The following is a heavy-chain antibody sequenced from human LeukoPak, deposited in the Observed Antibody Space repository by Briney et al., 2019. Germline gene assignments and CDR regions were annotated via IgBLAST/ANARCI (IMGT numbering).Heavy chain of an antibody. CDR3: ARVGSSSPTGPSKEGGGSLHDY. J-gene: IGHJ4*02. Sequence: SETLSLTCDVYGGSFSGYYWNWIRQPPGKGLEWIGEINHRGSTNDNPSLKSRVTISVDTSKNQFSLKLSSVTAADTAVYYCARVGSSSPTGPSKEGGGSLHDYWGQGTLVTVSS. D-gene: IGHD6-6*01. CDR1: GGSFSGYY. V-gene: IGHV4-34*01. CDR2: INHRGST.